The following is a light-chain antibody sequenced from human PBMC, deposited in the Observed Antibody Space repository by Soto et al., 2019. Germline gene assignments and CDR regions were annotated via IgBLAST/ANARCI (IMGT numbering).Light chain of an antibody. CDR3: ATWDSTLSAWV. V-gene: IGLV1-51*01. CDR1: RSNIGRNF. Sequence: QSVLTQSPSASGTPGQRVTISCSGSRSNIGRNFVYWYQQVPGTAPRLLIYDNHKRPSGIPDRFSGSKSGTSATLGITGLQTGDEADYYCATWDSTLSAWVFGGGTKLTVL. J-gene: IGLJ3*02. CDR2: DNH.